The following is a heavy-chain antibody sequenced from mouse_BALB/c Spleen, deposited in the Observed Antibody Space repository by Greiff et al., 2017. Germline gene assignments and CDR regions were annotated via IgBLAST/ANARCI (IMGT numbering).Heavy chain of an antibody. Sequence: EVKLQESGAELVRPGALVKLSCKASGFNIKDYYMHWVKQRPEQGLEWIGWIDPENGNTIYDPKFQGKASITADTSSNTAYLQLSSLTSEDTAVYYCARGGGGNYHYFDYWGQGTTLTVSS. V-gene: IGHV14-1*02. CDR2: IDPENGNT. D-gene: IGHD2-1*01. CDR1: GFNIKDYY. J-gene: IGHJ2*01. CDR3: ARGGGGNYHYFDY.